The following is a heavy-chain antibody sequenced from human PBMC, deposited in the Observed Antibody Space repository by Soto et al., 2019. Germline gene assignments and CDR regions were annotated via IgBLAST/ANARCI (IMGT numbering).Heavy chain of an antibody. V-gene: IGHV3-23*01. CDR1: GFTFSSYA. Sequence: GGSLRLSCAASGFTFSSYALSWVRQAPRKGLEWVSAISGSGGSTYYADSVKGRFTISRDNSKNTLYLQINSLRAEDTAVYYCAKDSRTRNAAAGTSCIDPWSQGTLVS. CDR2: ISGSGGST. J-gene: IGHJ5*02. CDR3: AKDSRTRNAAAGTSCIDP. D-gene: IGHD6-13*01.